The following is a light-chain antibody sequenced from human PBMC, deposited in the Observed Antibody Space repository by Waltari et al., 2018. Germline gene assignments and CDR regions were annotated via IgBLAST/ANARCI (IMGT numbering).Light chain of an antibody. CDR3: MQGLQNPLT. V-gene: IGKV2D-29*01. J-gene: IGKJ4*01. Sequence: DIVMTQTPLSLSVTPGEPASISCRSSQSLLDSNGNTYLFWYLQKPGQPPRLLIYRLSNRFSGVPDRLSGSGSGTDFTLKISRVEAEDVGVYYCMQGLQNPLTFGGGTKVEIK. CDR2: RLS. CDR1: QSLLDSNGNTY.